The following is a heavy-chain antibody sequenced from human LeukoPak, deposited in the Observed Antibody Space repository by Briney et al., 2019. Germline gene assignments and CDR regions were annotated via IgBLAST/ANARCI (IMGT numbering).Heavy chain of an antibody. CDR1: GFTFSGSA. J-gene: IGHJ6*03. V-gene: IGHV3-73*01. Sequence: GGSLRLSCAASGFTFSGSAMHWVRQASGKGLEWVGRIRSKANSYATAYAASVKGRFTISRDDSKNTAYLQMNSLKTEDTAVYYCTRQAASFDHYYYYMDVWGKGTTVTISS. D-gene: IGHD3-9*01. CDR3: TRQAASFDHYYYYMDV. CDR2: IRSKANSYAT.